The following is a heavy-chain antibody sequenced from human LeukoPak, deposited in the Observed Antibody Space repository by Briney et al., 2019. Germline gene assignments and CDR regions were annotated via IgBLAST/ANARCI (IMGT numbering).Heavy chain of an antibody. CDR3: ARGITIFGVVILGFDY. CDR2: VYYSGIT. Sequence: SETLSLTCSVSGDSISSRSYYWGWIRRPPGKGLEWIGSVYYSGITYYNPSLKSRVTISVDTSKNQFSLKLSSVTAADTAVYYCARGITIFGVVILGFDYWGQGTLVTVSS. CDR1: GDSISSRSYY. J-gene: IGHJ4*02. D-gene: IGHD3-3*01. V-gene: IGHV4-39*07.